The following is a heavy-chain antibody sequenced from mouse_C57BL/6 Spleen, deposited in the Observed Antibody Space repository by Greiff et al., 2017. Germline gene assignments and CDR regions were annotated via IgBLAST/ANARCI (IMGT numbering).Heavy chain of an antibody. D-gene: IGHD1-1*01. CDR2: INPSSCYT. V-gene: IGHV1-7*01. Sequence: QVQLQQSGAELVKPGASVKLSCKASGYTFTSYWMHWVKQRPGQGLEWIGYINPSSCYTNYNQKFKDKATLTADKSASTAYMQLSSLTYEDSAVYCCARSEYEGSYGCWGQGTTLTVSS. CDR1: GYTFTSYW. CDR3: ARSEYEGSYGC. J-gene: IGHJ2*01.